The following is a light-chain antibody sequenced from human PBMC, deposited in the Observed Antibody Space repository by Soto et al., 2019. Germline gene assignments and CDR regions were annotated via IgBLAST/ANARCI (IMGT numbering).Light chain of an antibody. J-gene: IGLJ3*02. CDR2: ENT. Sequence: NFMLTQPHSVSDSPGKTITISCTGSSGSIASNYVQWFQQRPGSAPTTVIYENTQRPSGVPDRFYGSIDSSSNSASLTISGLKTEDEADYYCQSYDSSNVVFGGGTKVTVL. CDR3: QSYDSSNVV. CDR1: SGSIASNY. V-gene: IGLV6-57*02.